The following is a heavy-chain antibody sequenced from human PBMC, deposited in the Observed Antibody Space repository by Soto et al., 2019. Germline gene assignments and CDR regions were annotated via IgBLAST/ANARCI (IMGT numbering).Heavy chain of an antibody. CDR3: ARYMYISDFFFKLFES. V-gene: IGHV3-30-3*01. CDR1: GFSFCSYA. J-gene: IGHJ5*01. CDR2: ISHDGINK. D-gene: IGHD6-19*01. Sequence: QVRLVASGGGVVQPGRSLRLSCTASGFSFCSYAMYWFRQPPGKGLEWVAVISHDGINKLYADSVKGLVTVSSDNYKHSLDLQLSSVRGEDTAMYYCARYMYISDFFFKLFESWGQGTLFSVSA.